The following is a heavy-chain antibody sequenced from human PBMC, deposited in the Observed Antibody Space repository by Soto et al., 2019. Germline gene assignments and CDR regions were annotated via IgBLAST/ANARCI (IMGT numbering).Heavy chain of an antibody. CDR1: GGSISSGDYY. J-gene: IGHJ6*02. Sequence: SETLSLTCTVSGGSISSGDYYWSWIRQPPGKGLEWIGYIYYSGSTYYNPSLKSRVTISVDTSKNQFSLKLSSVTAADTAVYYCARMKNVLRYFDLLIPDNLRYYYGMDVWGQGTTVTVSS. CDR2: IYYSGST. D-gene: IGHD3-9*01. CDR3: ARMKNVLRYFDLLIPDNLRYYYGMDV. V-gene: IGHV4-30-4*01.